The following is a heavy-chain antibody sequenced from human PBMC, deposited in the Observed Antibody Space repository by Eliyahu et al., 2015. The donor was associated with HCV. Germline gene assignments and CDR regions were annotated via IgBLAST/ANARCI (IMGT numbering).Heavy chain of an antibody. CDR2: INLNSGDT. CDR3: ARGYYYGSGSLSLDY. D-gene: IGHD3-10*01. Sequence: QVQLVQSGAEVKXPGASVRVXCKAXGFTXTGDYXHWVRQAPGQGLEWLGRINLNSGDTNYSQNFQGRVTLTRDTSISTAYMELSKLRSDDTAVYYCARGYYYGSGSLSLDYWGQGTLVTVSS. CDR1: GFTXTGDY. J-gene: IGHJ4*02. V-gene: IGHV1-2*06.